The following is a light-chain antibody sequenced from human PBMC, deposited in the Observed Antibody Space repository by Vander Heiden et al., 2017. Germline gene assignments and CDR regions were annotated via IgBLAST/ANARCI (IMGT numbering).Light chain of an antibody. V-gene: IGKV3-15*01. CDR1: QSISSN. Sequence: EIVMTQSPATLYVSPGERATLSCRASQSISSNLAWYQQKPGQAPRLLIYGASTRATDVPARFSGSGSGTEFTLTISSLQSEDFAIYYCQQYNNWPLFGPGTTVAIK. CDR2: GAS. J-gene: IGKJ3*01. CDR3: QQYNNWPL.